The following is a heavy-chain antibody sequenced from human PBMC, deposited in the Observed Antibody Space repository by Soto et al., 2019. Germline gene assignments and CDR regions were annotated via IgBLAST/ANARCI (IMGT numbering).Heavy chain of an antibody. D-gene: IGHD1-1*01. CDR1: GFTVSSNY. CDR3: VRPTGWDTPLLH. V-gene: IGHV3-66*04. CDR2: IYSGGTT. J-gene: IGHJ4*02. Sequence: GVSLRLSRVASGFTVSSNYMSWVRQAQGKGLEWVSVIYSGGTTYYADSVKGRFTISRDNSRNTLYLQMNSLRAEDTAVYYCVRPTGWDTPLLHRGPGTLVTVSS.